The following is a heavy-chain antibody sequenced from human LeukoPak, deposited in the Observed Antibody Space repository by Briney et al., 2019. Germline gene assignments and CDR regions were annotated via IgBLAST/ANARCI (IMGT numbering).Heavy chain of an antibody. CDR1: GFTFSTYS. CDR2: ISSSTSYI. V-gene: IGHV3-21*01. D-gene: IGHD3-9*01. J-gene: IGHJ3*02. CDR3: ARGGEYDILTGYYTDFDI. Sequence: GGSLRLSCAASGFTFSTYSMNWVRQAPGEGLEWVSSISSSTSYIYYADSVKGRFTISRDNAKNSLYLQMNSLRAEDTAGYYCARGGEYDILTGYYTDFDIWGQGTMVTVSS.